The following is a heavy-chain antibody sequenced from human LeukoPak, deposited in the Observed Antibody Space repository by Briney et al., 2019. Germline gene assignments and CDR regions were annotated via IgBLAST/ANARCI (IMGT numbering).Heavy chain of an antibody. CDR1: GGSIRSSYYY. CDR2: INHSGST. CDR3: AREHYYDSSGYYSDTYNWFDP. V-gene: IGHV4-39*07. J-gene: IGHJ5*02. D-gene: IGHD3-22*01. Sequence: SETLSLTCTVSGGSIRSSYYYWSWIRQPPGKGLEWIGEINHSGSTNYNPSLKSRVTISVDTSKNQFSLKLSSVTAADTAVYYCAREHYYDSSGYYSDTYNWFDPWGQGTLVTVSS.